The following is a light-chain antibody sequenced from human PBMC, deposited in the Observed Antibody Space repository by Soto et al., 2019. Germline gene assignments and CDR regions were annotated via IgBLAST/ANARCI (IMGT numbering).Light chain of an antibody. V-gene: IGLV2-14*01. CDR3: CSYVGASIYV. Sequence: QSVLTQPASVSGSPGQSITISCAGTMRDVGAYNLVSWYQQHPGRAPQLIIYEVRNRPSGISFRFSGSKSGNTASLTISGLQAEDEADYYCCSYVGASIYVFGTGTKV. J-gene: IGLJ1*01. CDR1: MRDVGAYNL. CDR2: EVR.